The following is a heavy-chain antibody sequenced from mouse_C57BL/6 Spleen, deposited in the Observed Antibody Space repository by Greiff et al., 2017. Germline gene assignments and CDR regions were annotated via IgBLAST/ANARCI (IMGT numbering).Heavy chain of an antibody. CDR3: ARGGLYWYFDV. Sequence: QVQLQQPGAELVRPGSSVKLSCKASGYTFTSYWMHWVKQRPIQGLEWIGNIDPSDSETHYNQKFKDKATLTVDKSSSTAYMQLSSLTCEDSAVYYCARGGLYWYFDVWGTGTTVTVSS. CDR1: GYTFTSYW. CDR2: IDPSDSET. J-gene: IGHJ1*03. V-gene: IGHV1-52*01.